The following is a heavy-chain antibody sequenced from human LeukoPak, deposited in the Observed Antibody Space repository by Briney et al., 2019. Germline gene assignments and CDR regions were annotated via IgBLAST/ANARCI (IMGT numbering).Heavy chain of an antibody. D-gene: IGHD3-22*01. Sequence: PSETLSLTCTVSGGSISSSSYYWGWIRQPPGKGLEWIGSIYYRGTTYYNPSLESRVTISVDTSKNQFSLKLTSVTAADTAAYYCASGSDKYYDSSGYYYSVYWGQGTLVTVSS. J-gene: IGHJ4*02. CDR3: ASGSDKYYDSSGYYYSVY. CDR2: IYYRGTT. CDR1: GGSISSSSYY. V-gene: IGHV4-39*01.